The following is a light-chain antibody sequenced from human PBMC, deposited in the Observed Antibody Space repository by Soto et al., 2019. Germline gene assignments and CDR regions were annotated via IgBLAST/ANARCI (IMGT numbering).Light chain of an antibody. V-gene: IGKV1-6*01. CDR2: AAS. CDR3: QQYNRYSGNT. J-gene: IGKJ4*01. CDR1: QGIRND. Sequence: AIQMTQSPSSLSASVGDRVTITCRASQGIRNDLGWYQQKPGKAPKLLIYAASSLQSGVPSRFSGSGSGTDFTLTISSLQPEDFATYYCQQYNRYSGNTFGGGTKVDIK.